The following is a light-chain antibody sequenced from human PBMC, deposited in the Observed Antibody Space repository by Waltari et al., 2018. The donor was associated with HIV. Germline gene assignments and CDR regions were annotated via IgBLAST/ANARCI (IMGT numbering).Light chain of an antibody. Sequence: QSVLTQPPSASGTPGPRVTISCSGSSSTLATNTVSWYPQVPGTSPKLLIYNNNQRPSGVPDRFSGSKSGTSASLAITGLQSEDEADYHCAAWDDSLNGQVVFGGGTKLTVL. V-gene: IGLV1-44*01. J-gene: IGLJ3*02. CDR3: AAWDDSLNGQVV. CDR1: SSTLATNT. CDR2: NNN.